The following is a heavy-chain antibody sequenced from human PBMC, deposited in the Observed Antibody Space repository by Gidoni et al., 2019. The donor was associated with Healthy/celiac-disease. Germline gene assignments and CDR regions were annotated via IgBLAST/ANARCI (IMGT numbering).Heavy chain of an antibody. CDR1: GYSFTSCW. D-gene: IGHD3-10*01. CDR2: FDPSDSYT. V-gene: IGHV5-10-1*01. Sequence: EVQLVQSGAEVKKPGESLRISCKGSGYSFTSCWISWVRRMPGKGLEGMGRFDPSDSYTNSSPSFQGHVTISADKSISTAYLQWSSRKASDTAMYYCARQPVVVEDLGGSGRGDYFDYWGQGTLVTVSS. J-gene: IGHJ4*02. CDR3: ARQPVVVEDLGGSGRGDYFDY.